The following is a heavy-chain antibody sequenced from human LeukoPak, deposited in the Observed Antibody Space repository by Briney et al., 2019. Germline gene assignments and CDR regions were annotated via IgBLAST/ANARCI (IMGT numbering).Heavy chain of an antibody. D-gene: IGHD6-19*01. Sequence: PSETLSLTCTVSGGSISSYYWTWIRQPPGKGLEWIGYVYYSGSTNYNPSLKSRVTISVDTSKNRFSLELNSVTAADTAVYYCARVTKGYSSGIWYFDLWGRGTLVTVSS. CDR2: VYYSGST. CDR3: ARVTKGYSSGIWYFDL. CDR1: GGSISSYY. V-gene: IGHV4-59*01. J-gene: IGHJ2*01.